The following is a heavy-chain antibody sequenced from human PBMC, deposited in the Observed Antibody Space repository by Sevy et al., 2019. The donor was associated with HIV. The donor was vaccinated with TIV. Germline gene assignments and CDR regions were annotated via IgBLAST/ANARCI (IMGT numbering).Heavy chain of an antibody. Sequence: ASVKVSCKASGYTFTGYYMNWVRQAPGQGVGWMGIINPRGGSTSYAQKFQGRLTMTRETSTRTVYMELTSLRSDDTAVYFCARGYGDLRFWGQGTLVTVSS. CDR1: GYTFTGYY. V-gene: IGHV1-46*01. D-gene: IGHD3-10*01. J-gene: IGHJ4*02. CDR2: INPRGGST. CDR3: ARGYGDLRF.